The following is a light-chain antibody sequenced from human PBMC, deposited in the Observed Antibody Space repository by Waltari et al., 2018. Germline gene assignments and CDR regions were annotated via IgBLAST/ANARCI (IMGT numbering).Light chain of an antibody. V-gene: IGKV1-5*03. CDR2: RAS. CDR3: QQYYNYPRT. J-gene: IGKJ1*01. Sequence: DIQMTQSPSTLSVSVGDRVTITCRASQSIDTWLAWYQQKPGKAPKLLIYRASSLQSGVPSGFSGSGSGTEFTLTISSLQPDDFATYYCQQYYNYPRTFGQGTKVEIK. CDR1: QSIDTW.